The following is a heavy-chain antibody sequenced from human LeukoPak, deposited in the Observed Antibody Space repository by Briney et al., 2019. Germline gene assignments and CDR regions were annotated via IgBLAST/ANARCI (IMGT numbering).Heavy chain of an antibody. CDR3: ARPIDLTTVTYGMDV. CDR2: ISPSSGST. J-gene: IGHJ6*02. D-gene: IGHD4-17*01. CDR1: GYTFTSYY. V-gene: IGHV1-46*01. Sequence: ASVKVSCKASGYTFTSYYIHWVRQAPGQGLEWMGVISPSSGSTNYAQKFQGRVTMTRDTSTSTVYMELSSLRSEDTAVYYCARPIDLTTVTYGMDVWGQGTTVNVSS.